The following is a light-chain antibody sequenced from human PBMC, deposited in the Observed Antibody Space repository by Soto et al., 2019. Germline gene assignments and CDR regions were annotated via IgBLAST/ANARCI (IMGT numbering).Light chain of an antibody. Sequence: EILLTQSPATLSVSPGERATLSCRASQSVSSNLAWYQQKPGQAPRLLIYGASTRATGIPARFSGSGSGTEFTLTISSLQSEDFAVYYCQQYNNWPPVFGQGTKV. CDR1: QSVSSN. CDR2: GAS. CDR3: QQYNNWPPV. J-gene: IGKJ1*01. V-gene: IGKV3-15*01.